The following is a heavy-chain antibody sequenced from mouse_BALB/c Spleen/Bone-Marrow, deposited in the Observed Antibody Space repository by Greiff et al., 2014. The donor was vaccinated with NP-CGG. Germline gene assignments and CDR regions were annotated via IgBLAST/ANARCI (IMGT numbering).Heavy chain of an antibody. D-gene: IGHD4-1*01. V-gene: IGHV1-69*02. CDR3: TTGAY. CDR1: GYTFTSYW. Sequence: VQLQQSGAELVRPGASVKLSCKASGYTFTSYWINWVKQRPGQGLEWIGNIYPSDSYTNYNQKFKDKATLTVDKSSSTAYMQLSSPTSEDSAVYYCTTGAYWGQGTLVTASA. J-gene: IGHJ3*01. CDR2: IYPSDSYT.